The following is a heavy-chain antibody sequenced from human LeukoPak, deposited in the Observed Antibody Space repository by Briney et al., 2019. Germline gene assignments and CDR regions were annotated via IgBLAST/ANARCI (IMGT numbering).Heavy chain of an antibody. Sequence: GGSLRLSCAASGFTFSSYWMNWVRQAPGKGLVWVSSISGSSYHIYYADSVKGRFTISRDNANNLLYLQMNSLRAEDTAVYYCASGTIVGARGADNWGQGTLVTVSS. J-gene: IGHJ4*02. CDR1: GFTFSSYW. CDR3: ASGTIVGARGADN. D-gene: IGHD1-26*01. V-gene: IGHV3-21*01. CDR2: ISGSSYHI.